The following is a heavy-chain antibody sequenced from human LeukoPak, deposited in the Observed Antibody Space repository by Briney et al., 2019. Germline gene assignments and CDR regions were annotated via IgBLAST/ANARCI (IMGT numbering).Heavy chain of an antibody. D-gene: IGHD3-16*01. V-gene: IGHV3-66*01. CDR2: IYSGGST. CDR3: ARVWHYYYYMDV. CDR1: GFTVSSNY. Sequence: PGGSLRLSCAASGFTVSSNYMSWVRQAPGKGLEWVSVIYSGGSTYYADSVKGRFTISRDNSKNTLYLQMNSLRAEDTAVYYCARVWHYYYYMDVWGKGTTVTISS. J-gene: IGHJ6*03.